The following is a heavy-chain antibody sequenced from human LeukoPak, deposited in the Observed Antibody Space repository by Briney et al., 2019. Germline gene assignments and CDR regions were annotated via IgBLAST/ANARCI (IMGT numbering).Heavy chain of an antibody. CDR2: INPSGGST. CDR1: GYTFTSYY. J-gene: IGHJ4*02. D-gene: IGHD5-24*01. CDR3: ARDAERRDGYNWFDY. Sequence: ASVKVSCKASGYTFTSYYMHWVRQAPGQGLEWMGIINPSGGSTSYAQKFQGRVTMTRDTSTSTVYMELSSLRSEDTAVYYCARDAERRDGYNWFDYWGQGTLVTVSS. V-gene: IGHV1-46*01.